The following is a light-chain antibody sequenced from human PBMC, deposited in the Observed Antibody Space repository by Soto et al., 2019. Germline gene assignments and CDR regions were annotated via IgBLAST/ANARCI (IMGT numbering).Light chain of an antibody. J-gene: IGKJ1*01. V-gene: IGKV3-11*01. CDR2: LAS. CDR3: HQRQSWPRT. CDR1: QSVNTR. Sequence: EIVLTQSPATLSSFPGDRVTLSCRASQSVNTRLAWYQHKPGQAPSLLIYLASNRAAGVPARFSGSGSGTDFTLTISDVEPEDFAVYYCHQRQSWPRTFGQGTKVDIK.